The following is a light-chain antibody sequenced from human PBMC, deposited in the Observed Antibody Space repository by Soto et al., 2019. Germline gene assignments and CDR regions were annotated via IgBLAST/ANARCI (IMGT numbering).Light chain of an antibody. CDR2: DAS. V-gene: IGKV3-11*01. J-gene: IGKJ2*01. Sequence: EIVLTQSPATLSLSPGERATLSCRASQSVSSYLAWYQQKPGQAPRLLIYDASNRATGIPARFSGSGSVTDFTLTISSLEPEDFAVYYCQQRSNWPSMYTFGQGTKLEIK. CDR3: QQRSNWPSMYT. CDR1: QSVSSY.